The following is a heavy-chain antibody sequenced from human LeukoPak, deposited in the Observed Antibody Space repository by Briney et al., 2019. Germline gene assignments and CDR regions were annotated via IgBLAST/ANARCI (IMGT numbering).Heavy chain of an antibody. Sequence: SETLSLTCTVSGGSISSSSYQWGWIRQPPGKGLEWIGSIYYSGITYINPSLKSRVTISVDTSENQFSLKLSSVTAADTAVYYCARRVGATTGFDYWGQGTLVTVSS. V-gene: IGHV4-39*01. D-gene: IGHD1-26*01. CDR3: ARRVGATTGFDY. J-gene: IGHJ4*02. CDR2: IYYSGIT. CDR1: GGSISSSSYQ.